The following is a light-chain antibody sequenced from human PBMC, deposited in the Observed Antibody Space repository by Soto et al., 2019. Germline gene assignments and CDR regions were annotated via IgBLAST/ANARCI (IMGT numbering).Light chain of an antibody. CDR2: AAS. CDR3: LQDYNYPIT. V-gene: IGKV1-6*02. J-gene: IGKJ5*01. Sequence: AIQMTQSPSSLSASVGDRVTISCRASQGIRNDLGWYQQKPGKAPKLLIYAASHLQSGVPSRFSGSGFGTDFTLTICSLQPEDFATYFCLQDYNYPITFGQGTRLEIK. CDR1: QGIRND.